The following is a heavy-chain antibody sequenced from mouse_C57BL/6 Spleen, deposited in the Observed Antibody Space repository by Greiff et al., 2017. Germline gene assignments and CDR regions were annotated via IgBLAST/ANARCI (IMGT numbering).Heavy chain of an antibody. Sequence: EVKLVESGGGLVQPKGSLKLSCAASGFSFNTYAMNWVRQAPGKGLEWVARIRSKSNNYATYYADSVKDRFTISRDDSESMLYLQMNNLKTEDTAMYYCVRHMVYYGVFACWGQGALVTVS. CDR2: IRSKSNNYAT. J-gene: IGHJ3*01. CDR1: GFSFNTYA. CDR3: VRHMVYYGVFAC. V-gene: IGHV10-1*01. D-gene: IGHD1-1*01.